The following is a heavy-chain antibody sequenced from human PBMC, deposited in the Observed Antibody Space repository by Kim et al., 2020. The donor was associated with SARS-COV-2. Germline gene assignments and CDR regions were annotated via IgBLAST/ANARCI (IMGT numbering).Heavy chain of an antibody. CDR3: VRSLGEDAFDI. V-gene: IGHV3-74*01. CDR2: INADGTTT. J-gene: IGHJ3*02. CDR1: GFTFGSYW. Sequence: GGSLRLSCVGAGFTFGSYWLHWVRQAPGKGLVWVSRINADGTTTHYADSVKGRFTTSRDNSKNTLYFQMDSLRADDTAVYYCVRSLGEDAFDIWGQGTMVTVSS. D-gene: IGHD2-21*01.